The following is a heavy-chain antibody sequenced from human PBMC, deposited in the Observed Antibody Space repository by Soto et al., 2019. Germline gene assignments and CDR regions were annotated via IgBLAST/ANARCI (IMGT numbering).Heavy chain of an antibody. J-gene: IGHJ4*02. V-gene: IGHV3-23*01. CDR3: AKYLYSSSWYFDY. CDR2: ISGSGGST. CDR1: GFTFSSYA. D-gene: IGHD6-13*01. Sequence: PGGSLRLSCAASGFTFSSYAMTWVRQAPGKGLEWVSAISGSGGSTYYADSVKGRFTISRDNSKTTLYLQMNSLRAEDTAVYYCAKYLYSSSWYFDYWGLRALVTVSS.